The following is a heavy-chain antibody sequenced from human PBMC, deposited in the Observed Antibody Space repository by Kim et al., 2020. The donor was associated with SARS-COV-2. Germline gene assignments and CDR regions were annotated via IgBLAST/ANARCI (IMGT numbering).Heavy chain of an antibody. CDR1: GFTFSSYA. Sequence: GGSLRLSCAASGFTFSSYAMHWVRQAPGKGLEWVAVIWYDGSNKYYADSVKGRFTISRDNSKNTLYLQMNSLRAEDTAVYYCATTPYGDYQGYGMDVWGQGTTVTVSS. CDR3: ATTPYGDYQGYGMDV. J-gene: IGHJ6*02. V-gene: IGHV3-33*01. CDR2: IWYDGSNK. D-gene: IGHD4-17*01.